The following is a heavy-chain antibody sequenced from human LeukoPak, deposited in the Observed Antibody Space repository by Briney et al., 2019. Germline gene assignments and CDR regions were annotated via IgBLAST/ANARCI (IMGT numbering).Heavy chain of an antibody. CDR3: ARDPSSAPYSTYWAADYFDP. CDR2: ISYDGSQH. V-gene: IGHV3-30*04. J-gene: IGHJ5*02. Sequence: GGSLRLSCAASGFTFSTSAMHWVRQTPGKGLEWVALISYDGSQHYLADSLKGRFTISRDNSKNTLYLQMTSLRLDDTAMYYCARDPSSAPYSTYWAADYFDPWGQGTLVTVSS. CDR1: GFTFSTSA. D-gene: IGHD6-13*01.